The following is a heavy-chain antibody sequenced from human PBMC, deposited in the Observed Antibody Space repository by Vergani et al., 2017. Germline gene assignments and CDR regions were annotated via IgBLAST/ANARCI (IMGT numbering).Heavy chain of an antibody. Sequence: EVQLVQSGAEVKKPGESLKISCKGSGYSITSYWIGWVRQMPGKGLEWRGIIYPGDSDTRYSPSFQGQVTISADKSTSTAYLEWRSLRASDTAMYYCARHGRGGSYGITNGFDPWGQGTLVTVSS. CDR3: ARHGRGGSYGITNGFDP. CDR2: IYPGDSDT. J-gene: IGHJ5*02. CDR1: GYSITSYW. D-gene: IGHD1-26*01. V-gene: IGHV5-51*01.